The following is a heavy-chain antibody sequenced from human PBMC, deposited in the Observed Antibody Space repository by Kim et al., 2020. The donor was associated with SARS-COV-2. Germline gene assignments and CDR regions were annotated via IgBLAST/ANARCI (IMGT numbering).Heavy chain of an antibody. CDR2: IGTAGDT. J-gene: IGHJ6*02. Sequence: GGSLRLSCAASGFTFSSYDMHWVRQATGKGLEWVSAIGTAGDTYYPGSVKGRFTISRENAKNSLYLQMNSLRAGDTAVYYCARGGGYSGYGDYYYYGMDVWGQGTTVTVSS. CDR3: ARGGGYSGYGDYYYYGMDV. D-gene: IGHD5-12*01. V-gene: IGHV3-13*01. CDR1: GFTFSSYD.